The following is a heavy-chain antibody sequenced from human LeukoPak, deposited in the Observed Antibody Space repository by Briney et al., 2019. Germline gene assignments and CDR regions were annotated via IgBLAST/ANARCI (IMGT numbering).Heavy chain of an antibody. V-gene: IGHV1-2*02. J-gene: IGHJ5*02. CDR3: ARGVVVVAATRGGWFDP. Sequence: ASVKVSCKASGYTFTGYYMHWVRQAPGQGLEWMGWINPNSGGTNYAQKFQGRVTMTRDTSISTAYMELSRLRSDDTAVYYCARGVVVVAATRGGWFDPWGQGTLVTVSS. D-gene: IGHD2-15*01. CDR2: INPNSGGT. CDR1: GYTFTGYY.